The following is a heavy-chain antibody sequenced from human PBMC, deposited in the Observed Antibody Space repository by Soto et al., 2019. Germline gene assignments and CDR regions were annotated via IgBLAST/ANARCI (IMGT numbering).Heavy chain of an antibody. D-gene: IGHD3-3*01. V-gene: IGHV3-21*01. CDR1: GFTFSSYS. J-gene: IGHJ5*02. Sequence: PGGSLRLSCAASGFTFSSYSMNWVRQAPGKGLEWVSSISSSSSYIYYADSVKGRFTIFRDNAKNSLYLQMNSLRAEDTAVYYCAREWYDFWSGLFDPWGQGTLVTVSS. CDR3: AREWYDFWSGLFDP. CDR2: ISSSSSYI.